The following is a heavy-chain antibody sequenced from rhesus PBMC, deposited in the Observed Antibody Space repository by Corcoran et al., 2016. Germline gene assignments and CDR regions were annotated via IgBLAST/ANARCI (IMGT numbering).Heavy chain of an antibody. Sequence: QVQLQESGPGLVTPSEPLFLPCAFSGDPISGYYRYCIRQAPGKGRVCIGYIGGSSGSTYYTPSLKRLVTISTDTSKNQFSLKLSSVTASDTAVYYCARKGWGGPFDFWGQGVLVTVSS. CDR2: IGGSSGST. V-gene: IGHV4-165*02. CDR1: GDPISGYY. J-gene: IGHJ4*01. CDR3: ARKGWGGPFDF. D-gene: IGHD3-34*01.